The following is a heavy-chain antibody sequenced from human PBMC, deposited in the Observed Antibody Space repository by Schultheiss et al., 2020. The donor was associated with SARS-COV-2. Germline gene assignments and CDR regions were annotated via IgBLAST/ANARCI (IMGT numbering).Heavy chain of an antibody. J-gene: IGHJ4*02. V-gene: IGHV3-33*01. CDR1: GFTFSSYG. CDR3: ARGPNKYCGGDCPVDY. Sequence: GGSLRLSCAASGFTFSSYGMHWVRQAPGKGLEWVAVIWYDGSNKYYADSVKGRFTISRDNSKNTLYLQMNSLRAEDTAVYYCARGPNKYCGGDCPVDYWGQGTLVTVSS. D-gene: IGHD2-21*02. CDR2: IWYDGSNK.